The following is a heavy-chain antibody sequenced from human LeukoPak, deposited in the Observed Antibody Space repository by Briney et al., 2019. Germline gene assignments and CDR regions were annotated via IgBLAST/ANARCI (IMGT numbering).Heavy chain of an antibody. CDR1: GFTFSSYS. V-gene: IGHV3-21*01. Sequence: GGSLRLSCAASGFTFSSYSMNWVRQAPGKGLEWVSSISSSSSYIYYADSLKGRFTISRHNAKKSVYLQMNSLRAEDTAVYYCARHLSGITGYTYGRGIDYWGQGTLVTVSS. CDR2: ISSSSSYI. D-gene: IGHD5-18*01. J-gene: IGHJ4*02. CDR3: ARHLSGITGYTYGRGIDY.